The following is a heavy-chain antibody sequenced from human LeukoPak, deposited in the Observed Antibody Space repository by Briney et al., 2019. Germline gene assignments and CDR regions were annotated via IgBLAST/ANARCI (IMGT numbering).Heavy chain of an antibody. Sequence: ASVKVSCKTSGYSFILYGISWVRQAPGQGPEWMGWISTSTGDTKYTQKFQGRVTLTTDTSTSTAYMELSSLRSDDTAVYYCARDLDFALRYCSGGNCEGGFDYWGQGTLVTVSS. D-gene: IGHD2-15*01. V-gene: IGHV1-18*01. CDR2: ISTSTGDT. J-gene: IGHJ4*02. CDR1: GYSFILYG. CDR3: ARDLDFALRYCSGGNCEGGFDY.